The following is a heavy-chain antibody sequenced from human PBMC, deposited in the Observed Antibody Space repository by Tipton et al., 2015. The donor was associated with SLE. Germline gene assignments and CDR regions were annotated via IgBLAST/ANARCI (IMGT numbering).Heavy chain of an antibody. J-gene: IGHJ4*02. CDR3: ARHDRFEVVVIRY. CDR2: SYYSGST. Sequence: TLSLTCTVSGGSISSSSYYWGWIRQPPGKGREWIGSSYYSGSTYYNPSLKRRVTISVDTSKNQFSLNLSSVTAADTAVYYCARHDRFEVVVIRYWGQGTLATVSS. V-gene: IGHV4-39*01. D-gene: IGHD3-22*01. CDR1: GGSISSSSYY.